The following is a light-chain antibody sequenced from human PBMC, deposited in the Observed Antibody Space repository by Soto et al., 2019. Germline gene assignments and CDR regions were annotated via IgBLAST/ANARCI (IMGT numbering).Light chain of an antibody. Sequence: DIQMTQSPSSLSASVGDRVTITCQASQDIRNSLNWYQQKPGRAPKLLIYDASNVETGVPSRFSGTRSGTHFSFSISSLQPEDFATYYCQQYDYLVSFGQGTRLEIK. CDR2: DAS. V-gene: IGKV1-33*01. J-gene: IGKJ5*01. CDR3: QQYDYLVS. CDR1: QDIRNS.